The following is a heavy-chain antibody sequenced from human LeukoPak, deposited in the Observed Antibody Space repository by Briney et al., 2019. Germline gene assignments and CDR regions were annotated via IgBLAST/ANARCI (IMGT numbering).Heavy chain of an antibody. V-gene: IGHV4-39*02. D-gene: IGHD6-25*01. J-gene: IGHJ4*02. CDR1: GDSISRSTYY. CDR3: ARSSGTGTFSY. Sequence: SETLSLTCTVSGDSISRSTYYWAWIRRPPGKGLEWIGSVYYGRSPYFNPSLESRATISVDTSKNHFSLKMSSVTAADTAVYYCARSSGTGTFSYWGQGTLVTVSS. CDR2: VYYGRSP.